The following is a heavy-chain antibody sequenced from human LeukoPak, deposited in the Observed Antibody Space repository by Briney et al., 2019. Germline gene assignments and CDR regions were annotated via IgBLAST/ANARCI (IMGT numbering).Heavy chain of an antibody. Sequence: PGGSLRLSCAASGFTFSSYAMSWVRQAPGKGLEWVSAISGSGGSTYYADSVKGRFTISRDNSKNMLYLQMNSLRAEDTAVYYCAKDGGYSSGWFFDYWGQGTLVTVSS. V-gene: IGHV3-23*01. J-gene: IGHJ4*02. CDR1: GFTFSSYA. CDR3: AKDGGYSSGWFFDY. D-gene: IGHD6-19*01. CDR2: ISGSGGST.